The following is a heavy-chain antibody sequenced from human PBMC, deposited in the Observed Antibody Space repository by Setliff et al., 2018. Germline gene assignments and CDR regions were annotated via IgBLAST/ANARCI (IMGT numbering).Heavy chain of an antibody. Sequence: ASVKVSCKVSGSTVIESSMHWVRQAPGKGLEWMGGFDPEDGERIYAQHFQGRLTMTEDTSTDTAYMELSSLRSEDTAVYYCATGFLRYDILTGYYQRPHYFEYWGQGTLVTVSS. J-gene: IGHJ4*02. CDR2: FDPEDGER. CDR3: ATGFLRYDILTGYYQRPHYFEY. CDR1: GSTVIESS. V-gene: IGHV1-24*01. D-gene: IGHD3-9*01.